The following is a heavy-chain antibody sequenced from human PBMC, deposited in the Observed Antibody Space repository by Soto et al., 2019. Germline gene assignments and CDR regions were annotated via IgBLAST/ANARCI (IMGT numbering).Heavy chain of an antibody. V-gene: IGHV3-66*04. CDR3: ARPYTGYSSGWLGY. CDR1: GFTVSSNY. D-gene: IGHD6-19*01. Sequence: GGSLRLSCAASGFTVSSNYMSWVRQAPGKGLEWVSVIYSGGSTYYADSVKGRFTISRDNSKNTLYLQMNSLRAEDTAVYYCARPYTGYSSGWLGYWGQGTLVTVSS. CDR2: IYSGGST. J-gene: IGHJ4*02.